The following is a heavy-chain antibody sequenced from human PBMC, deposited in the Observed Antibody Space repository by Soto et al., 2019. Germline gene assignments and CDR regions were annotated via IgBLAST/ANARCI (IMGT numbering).Heavy chain of an antibody. V-gene: IGHV4-31*03. J-gene: IGHJ2*01. CDR3: ARLPFYSYGTPALECYFEL. D-gene: IGHD5-18*01. CDR1: GGSISSGGYY. Sequence: QVQLQESGPGLVKPSQTLSLTCTVSGGSISSGGYYWSWIRQHPGKGLEWIGYLYYSGSTYYNPSLKSRFSISVDTSKNQFSLKLSAVTAADTAVYYCARLPFYSYGTPALECYFELWGRGTLVTVSS. CDR2: LYYSGST.